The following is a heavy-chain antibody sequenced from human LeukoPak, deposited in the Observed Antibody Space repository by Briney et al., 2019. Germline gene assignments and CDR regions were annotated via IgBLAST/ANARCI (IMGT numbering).Heavy chain of an antibody. CDR1: GFIFSNFG. J-gene: IGHJ4*02. CDR3: ARMVRNQGDY. D-gene: IGHD3-10*01. CDR2: IRYDGSEK. Sequence: GGSLRLSCAASGFIFSNFGMHWVRQAPGKGLEWVSFIRYDGSEKYYADSVKGRFTISRDNSKHTVYLQMNSLRPEDTAIYYCARMVRNQGDYWGQGTLVIVSS. V-gene: IGHV3-30*02.